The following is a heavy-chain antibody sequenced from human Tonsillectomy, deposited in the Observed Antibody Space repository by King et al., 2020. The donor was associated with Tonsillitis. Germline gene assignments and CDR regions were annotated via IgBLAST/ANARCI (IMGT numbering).Heavy chain of an antibody. CDR2: IIPIRNIA. CDR1: GDTFSSYP. V-gene: IGHV1-69*04. J-gene: IGHJ3*02. D-gene: IGHD6-13*01. CDR3: ATVSSWYIGAFDI. Sequence: QFQLVQSGAEVKKPGSSVKVSCKASGDTFSSYPISWVRQAPGQGLEWMGRIIPIRNIANNVQKFQDRVTITADTSTSTGYMELSSLRSDDTAVYYCATVSSWYIGAFDIWGQGTMVTVSS.